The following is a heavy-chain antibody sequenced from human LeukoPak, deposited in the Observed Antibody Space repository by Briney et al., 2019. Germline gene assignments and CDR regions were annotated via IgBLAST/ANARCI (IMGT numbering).Heavy chain of an antibody. CDR1: GFTFSSSA. J-gene: IGHJ4*02. D-gene: IGHD1-14*01. CDR3: TRDRSRAEDD. CDR2: INQGGSDK. Sequence: PGGSLRLSCAASGFTFSSSAMSWVRQAPGKGLEWVANINQGGSDKYYVDSVKGRFTISRDNANNLLYLQMNSLRGEDTAVYYCTRDRSRAEDDWGQGTLVTVSS. V-gene: IGHV3-7*01.